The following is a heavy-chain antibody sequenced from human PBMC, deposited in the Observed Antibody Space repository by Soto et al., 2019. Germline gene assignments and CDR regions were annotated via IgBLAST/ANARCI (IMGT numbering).Heavy chain of an antibody. CDR3: ARGRGWRDY. V-gene: IGHV1-8*01. D-gene: IGHD6-19*01. Sequence: ASVKVSCKASGYTFTSYDINWVRQAAGQGLEWMGWINLNSGDTDSAQKFQGRLTMTRDTSISTAYMELSSLTSEDTAVYYCARGRGWRDYWGQGTLVTVS. J-gene: IGHJ4*02. CDR2: INLNSGDT. CDR1: GYTFTSYD.